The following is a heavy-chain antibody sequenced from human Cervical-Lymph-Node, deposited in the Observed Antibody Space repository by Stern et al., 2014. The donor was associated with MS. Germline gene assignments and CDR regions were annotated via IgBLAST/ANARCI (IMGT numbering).Heavy chain of an antibody. CDR1: GYTFTSYG. V-gene: IGHV1-18*04. J-gene: IGHJ5*02. D-gene: IGHD3-3*01. CDR2: ISAYNGNT. CDR3: ARDRTRFLEWLLLANWFDP. Sequence: VQLGESGAEVKKPGASVKVSCKASGYTFTSYGISWVRQAPGQGLEWMGWISAYNGNTNYAQKLQGRVTMTTDTSTSTAYMELRSLRSDDTAVYYCARDRTRFLEWLLLANWFDPWGQGTLVTVSS.